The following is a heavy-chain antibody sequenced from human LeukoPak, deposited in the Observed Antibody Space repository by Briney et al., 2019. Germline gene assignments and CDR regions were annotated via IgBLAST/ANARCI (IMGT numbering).Heavy chain of an antibody. V-gene: IGHV3-15*01. CDR3: TTSGSNWDYFDY. CDR1: GFTFSNAW. Sequence: PGGSLRLSCAASGFTFSNAWMTWVRQAPGKGLEWVGRLKSKTDGGATDYAAPVKGRFTISRDDSKNTLYLQMNSLKTEDTAVYYCTTSGSNWDYFDYWGQGTLVTVSS. CDR2: LKSKTDGGAT. D-gene: IGHD1-26*01. J-gene: IGHJ4*02.